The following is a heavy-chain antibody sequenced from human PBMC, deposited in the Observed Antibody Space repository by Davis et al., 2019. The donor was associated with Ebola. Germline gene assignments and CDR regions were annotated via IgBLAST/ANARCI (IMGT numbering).Heavy chain of an antibody. CDR2: ISYSGNT. CDR3: ARQYVDTAYFDY. J-gene: IGHJ4*02. CDR1: GDSISSTTYY. V-gene: IGHV4-39*01. Sequence: PSETLSLTCTVSGDSISSTTYYWGWIRQPPGMGLDWIGSISYSGNTYYNPSLKSRVTISVDTSKSRFSLKLSSVTAADTAVYYCARQYVDTAYFDYWGQGILVTVSS. D-gene: IGHD5-18*01.